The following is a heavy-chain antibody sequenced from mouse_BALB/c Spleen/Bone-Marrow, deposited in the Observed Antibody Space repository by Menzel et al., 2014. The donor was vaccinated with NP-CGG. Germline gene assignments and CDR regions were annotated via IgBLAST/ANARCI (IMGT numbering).Heavy chain of an antibody. V-gene: IGHV1S53*02. CDR3: KCNYYGSSGGFVY. CDR1: GYTFTDHA. J-gene: IGHJ3*01. CDR2: ISPGNGDI. Sequence: QVQLQQSDAELVEPGASVKISCKVSGYTFTDHAIHWVKQKPEQGLEWIGYISPGNGDIKYNEKFKGKATLIADKSSSTAYMQLNSLTSEDSAVYFCKCNYYGSSGGFVYWGQGTLVTVSA. D-gene: IGHD1-1*01.